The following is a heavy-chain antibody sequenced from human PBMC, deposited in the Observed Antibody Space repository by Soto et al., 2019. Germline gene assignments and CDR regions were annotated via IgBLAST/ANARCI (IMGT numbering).Heavy chain of an antibody. V-gene: IGHV4-34*01. CDR3: AGFGGGVVPADFDY. CDR2: INHSGST. CDR1: GGSFSGYY. J-gene: IGHJ4*02. D-gene: IGHD2-2*01. Sequence: SETLSLTCAVYGGSFSGYYWSWIRQPPGKGLEWIGEINHSGSTNYNPSLKSRVTISVDTSKNQFSLKLSSVTAADTAVYYCAGFGGGVVPADFDYWGQGTMVTVSS.